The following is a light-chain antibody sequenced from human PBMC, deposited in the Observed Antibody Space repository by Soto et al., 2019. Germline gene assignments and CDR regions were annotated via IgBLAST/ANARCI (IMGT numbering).Light chain of an antibody. CDR3: QHYQTLPLT. V-gene: IGKV1-33*01. CDR1: QDITNY. Sequence: DIQMTQSPSSLSASVGDRVTITCQASQDITNYLNWYQQKPGRAPTLLIYDASNLETGVPSRFNGSGSGTDFTFTITSLQPGDIATYYCQHYQTLPLTFGGGTKVDIK. J-gene: IGKJ4*01. CDR2: DAS.